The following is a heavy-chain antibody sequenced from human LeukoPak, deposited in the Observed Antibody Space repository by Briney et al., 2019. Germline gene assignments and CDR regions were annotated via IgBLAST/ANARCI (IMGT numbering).Heavy chain of an antibody. CDR3: ASRGLYSSSWYFPFDY. CDR2: ISGSGGST. D-gene: IGHD6-13*01. Sequence: GGSLRPSCAASGFTFSSYAMSWVRQAPGKGLEWVSAISGSGGSTYYADSVKGRFTISRDNSKNTLYLQMNSLRAEDTAVYYCASRGLYSSSWYFPFDYWGQGTLVTVSS. V-gene: IGHV3-23*01. CDR1: GFTFSSYA. J-gene: IGHJ4*02.